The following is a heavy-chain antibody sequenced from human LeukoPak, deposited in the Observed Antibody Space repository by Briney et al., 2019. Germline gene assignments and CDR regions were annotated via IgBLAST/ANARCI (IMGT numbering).Heavy chain of an antibody. Sequence: GGSLRLSCAASGFTFSSYAMSWVRQAPGKGLDWVSTISGSGGRTYYVDSVKGRFTISRDNSKNTLYLQMNSLRAEDTAVYYCAKMQLWPYFDYWGQGTLVTVSS. D-gene: IGHD5-18*01. CDR2: ISGSGGRT. V-gene: IGHV3-23*01. CDR3: AKMQLWPYFDY. CDR1: GFTFSSYA. J-gene: IGHJ4*02.